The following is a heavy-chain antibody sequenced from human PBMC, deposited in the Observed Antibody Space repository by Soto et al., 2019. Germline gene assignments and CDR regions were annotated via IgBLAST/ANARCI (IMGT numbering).Heavy chain of an antibody. CDR2: INHSGST. CDR1: GGSFSGYY. J-gene: IGHJ4*02. CDR3: ARDKITGLFDY. Sequence: QVQLQQWGAGLLKPSETLSLTCAVYGGSFSGYYWSWIRQPPGTGLEWIGEINHSGSTNYTQSLKSRVPISVYTSTNQFSLKLTSVTAADTAVYYCARDKITGLFDYWGQGTLVTVSS. D-gene: IGHD2-8*02. V-gene: IGHV4-34*01.